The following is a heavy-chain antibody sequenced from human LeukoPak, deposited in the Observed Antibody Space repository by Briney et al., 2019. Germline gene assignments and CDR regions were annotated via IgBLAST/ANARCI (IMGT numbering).Heavy chain of an antibody. CDR1: GFTFSSYE. V-gene: IGHV3-48*03. J-gene: IGHJ4*02. Sequence: GGSLRLSCAASGFTFSSYEMNWVRQAPGKGLEWVAYISGDGDTIFYTDSVKGRFTISRDNAENSLFLQMNSLRAKDSAIYYCARGWFDNWGQGTLVTVSS. CDR3: ARGWFDN. CDR2: ISGDGDTI.